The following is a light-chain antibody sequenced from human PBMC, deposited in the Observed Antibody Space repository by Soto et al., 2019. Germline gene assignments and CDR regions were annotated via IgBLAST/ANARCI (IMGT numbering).Light chain of an antibody. Sequence: QSALTQPPSASGSPGQSVTISCTGTSSDVGGYNYVSWYQQHTGKAPKHMIYEVSKRPSGVPDRFSGSKSGNTAYLTVSWLQAEDEDDYYCSSYAGSNLVVFGTGTKLTV. CDR1: SSDVGGYNY. CDR3: SSYAGSNLVV. V-gene: IGLV2-8*01. J-gene: IGLJ1*01. CDR2: EVS.